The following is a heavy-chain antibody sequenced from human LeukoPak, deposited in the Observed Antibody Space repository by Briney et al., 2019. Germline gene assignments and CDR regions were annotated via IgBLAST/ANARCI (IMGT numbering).Heavy chain of an antibody. J-gene: IGHJ4*02. D-gene: IGHD3-22*01. CDR3: ARDYYYDSSGYYY. CDR2: ISSSSSYI. V-gene: IGHV3-21*01. CDR1: GFSFSDAW. Sequence: GGSLRLSCVASGFSFSDAWVSWVRQAPGKGLEWVSSISSSSSYIYYADSVKGRFTISRDNAKNSLYLQMNSLRAEDTAVYYCARDYYYDSSGYYYWGQGTLVTVSS.